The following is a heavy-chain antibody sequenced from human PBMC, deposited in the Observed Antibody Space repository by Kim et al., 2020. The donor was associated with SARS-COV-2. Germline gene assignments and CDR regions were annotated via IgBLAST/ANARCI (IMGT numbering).Heavy chain of an antibody. D-gene: IGHD4-17*01. J-gene: IGHJ4*02. V-gene: IGHV4-34*01. CDR3: ARRGGPTAVDY. Sequence: NYNPSLKSRVTISVDTSKNQFSLKLSSVTAADTGVYYCARRGGPTAVDYWGQGTLVTVSS.